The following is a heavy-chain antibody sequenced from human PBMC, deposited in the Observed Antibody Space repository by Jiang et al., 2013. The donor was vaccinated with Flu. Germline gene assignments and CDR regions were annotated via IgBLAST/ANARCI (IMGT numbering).Heavy chain of an antibody. CDR3: AREGEEEGTGDY. CDR1: GYTFTSYY. CDR2: INPSGGST. J-gene: IGHJ4*02. Sequence: SGYTFTSYYMHWVRQAPGQGLEWMGIINPSGGSTSYAQKFQGRVTMTRDTSTSTVYMELSSLRSEDTAVYYCAREGEEEGTGDYWGQGTLVTVSS. V-gene: IGHV1-46*01. D-gene: IGHD3-16*01.